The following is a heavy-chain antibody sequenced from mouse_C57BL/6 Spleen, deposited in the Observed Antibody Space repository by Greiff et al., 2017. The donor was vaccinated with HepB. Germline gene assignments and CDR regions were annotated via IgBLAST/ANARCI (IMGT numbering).Heavy chain of an antibody. CDR1: GFSFNTYA. CDR2: LRSKSNNYAT. V-gene: IGHV10-1*01. D-gene: IGHD3-2*02. CDR3: VRRDSSGYWYFDV. Sequence: EVQLVESGGGLVQPKGSLKLSCAASGFSFNTYAMNWVRQAPGKGLEWVARLRSKSNNYATYYADSVKDRFTISRDDSESMLYLQMNNLKTEDTAMYYCVRRDSSGYWYFDVWGTGTTVTVSS. J-gene: IGHJ1*03.